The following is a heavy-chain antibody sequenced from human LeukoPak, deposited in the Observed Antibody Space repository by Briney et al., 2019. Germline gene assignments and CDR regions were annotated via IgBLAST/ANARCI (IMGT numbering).Heavy chain of an antibody. V-gene: IGHV3-23*01. J-gene: IGHJ4*02. D-gene: IGHD1-1*01. CDR2: ISDSGGST. Sequence: GGSLRLSCAASGFTVSSSYMSWVRQAPGKGLERVSSISDSGGSTYYADSVKGRFTISRDNSKNTLYLQMNSLRAEDTAVYYCAKDGRPFQPLDPYFYSWGQGTLVTVSS. CDR1: GFTVSSSY. CDR3: AKDGRPFQPLDPYFYS.